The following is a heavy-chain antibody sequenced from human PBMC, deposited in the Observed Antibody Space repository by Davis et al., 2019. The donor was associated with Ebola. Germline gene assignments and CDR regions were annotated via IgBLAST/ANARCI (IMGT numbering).Heavy chain of an antibody. D-gene: IGHD6-13*01. CDR3: AREMRGRIADDDAFDI. CDR2: IIPILGIA. J-gene: IGHJ3*02. Sequence: SVKVSCKASGYTFTSYGISWVRQAPGQGLEWMGRIIPILGIANYAQKFQGRVTITADKSTSAAYMELSSLRSEDTAVYYCAREMRGRIADDDAFDIWGQGTMVTVSS. V-gene: IGHV1-69*04. CDR1: GYTFTSYG.